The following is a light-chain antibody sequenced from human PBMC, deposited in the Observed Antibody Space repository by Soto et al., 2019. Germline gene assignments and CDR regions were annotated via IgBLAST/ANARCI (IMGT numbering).Light chain of an antibody. V-gene: IGKV1-5*03. CDR1: QDIGTW. J-gene: IGKJ1*01. CDR3: QQYHIYSWT. Sequence: DIQMTQSPSTLSASGGDRVSITCRASQDIGTWLAWYQQKPEKAPKVLIYRASHLESGVPSRFSASGSGTEFSPTINSLQADDFATYYCQQYHIYSWTFGQGTKVDI. CDR2: RAS.